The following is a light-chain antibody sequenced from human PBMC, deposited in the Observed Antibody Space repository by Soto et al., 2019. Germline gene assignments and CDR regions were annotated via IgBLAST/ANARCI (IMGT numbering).Light chain of an antibody. CDR3: SSYTGSSSYV. V-gene: IGLV2-14*01. J-gene: IGLJ1*01. CDR2: DVS. CDR1: SSDVGGYNS. Sequence: QSALTQPASVSGSPGQSITLLCTGTSSDVGGYNSVSWYQQHPGKAPKLMIHDVSNRPSGVSNRFSGSKSGNTASLTISGLQAEDEADYYCSSYTGSSSYVFGTGTQLTVL.